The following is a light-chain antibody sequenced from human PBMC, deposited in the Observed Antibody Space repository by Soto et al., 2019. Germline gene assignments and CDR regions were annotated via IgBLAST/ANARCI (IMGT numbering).Light chain of an antibody. Sequence: EIVLTQSPATLSVSPGERATLSCGASQSVGSDLAWYQQAPGQAPRLLIYGASTRATGIPARFSGSGSGTEFTLTISSLQSEDFAVYYCQQYNNWPPWTFGQGTKVDIK. V-gene: IGKV3-15*01. J-gene: IGKJ1*01. CDR2: GAS. CDR3: QQYNNWPPWT. CDR1: QSVGSD.